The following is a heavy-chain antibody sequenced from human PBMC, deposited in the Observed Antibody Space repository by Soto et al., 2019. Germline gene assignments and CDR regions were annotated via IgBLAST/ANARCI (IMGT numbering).Heavy chain of an antibody. Sequence: QVQLQESGPGLVKPSETLSLTCTVSGGSVSSGSYYWSWIRQPPGKGLGWVGYIYYSGSTNYNPSLTSRVTISVDTSKNQFSLKLSSVTAADTAVYYCARDSSGLFDYWGQGTLVTVSS. V-gene: IGHV4-61*01. CDR3: ARDSSGLFDY. D-gene: IGHD6-19*01. CDR2: IYYSGST. J-gene: IGHJ4*02. CDR1: GGSVSSGSYY.